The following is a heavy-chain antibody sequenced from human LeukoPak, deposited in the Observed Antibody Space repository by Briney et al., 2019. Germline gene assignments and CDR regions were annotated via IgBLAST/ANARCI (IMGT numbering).Heavy chain of an antibody. CDR3: ARGNERITMIVVSYFDY. Sequence: GGSLRLSCAASGITFSNSAMSWVRQAPGKGLEWVSAIRGRGGNTYYADSVKGRFTISRDNSKNTLSLQMNSLRAEDTAVYYCARGNERITMIVVSYFDYWGQGTLVTVSS. CDR1: GITFSNSA. V-gene: IGHV3-23*01. J-gene: IGHJ4*02. CDR2: IRGRGGNT. D-gene: IGHD3-22*01.